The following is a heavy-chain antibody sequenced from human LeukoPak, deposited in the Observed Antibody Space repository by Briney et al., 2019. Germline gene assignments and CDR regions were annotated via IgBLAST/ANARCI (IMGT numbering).Heavy chain of an antibody. Sequence: SETLSLTCTVSGNSIRNYYWSWIRQPAGKGLEWIGRIYTSGSTDYNPSLKSRVTMSVDTSTNQFSLKLSPVTAADTAVYYCARESKSYDGSGYYHDYWGLGTLVTVSS. CDR3: ARESKSYDGSGYYHDY. CDR2: IYTSGST. CDR1: GNSIRNYY. J-gene: IGHJ4*02. V-gene: IGHV4-4*07. D-gene: IGHD3-22*01.